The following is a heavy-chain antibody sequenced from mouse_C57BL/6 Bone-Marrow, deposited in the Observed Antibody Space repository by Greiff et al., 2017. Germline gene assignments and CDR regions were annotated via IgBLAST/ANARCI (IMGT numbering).Heavy chain of an antibody. CDR3: AREGLLLGFFDY. D-gene: IGHD2-3*01. J-gene: IGHJ2*01. V-gene: IGHV5-4*01. CDR2: ISDGGSYT. CDR1: GFTFSSYA. Sequence: EVQRVESGGGLVKPGGSLKLSCAASGFTFSSYAMSWVRQTPEKRLEWVATISDGGSYTYYPDNVKGRFTISRDNAKNNLYLQMSHLKSEDTAMYYCAREGLLLGFFDYWGQGTTLTVSS.